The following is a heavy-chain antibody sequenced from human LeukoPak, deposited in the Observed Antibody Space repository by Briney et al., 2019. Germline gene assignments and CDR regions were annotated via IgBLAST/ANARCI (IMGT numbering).Heavy chain of an antibody. CDR2: IKEDGSEI. J-gene: IGHJ4*02. D-gene: IGHD2-8*01. CDR1: GFTFSNYW. CDR3: ARARGPGVFDY. V-gene: IGHV3-7*01. Sequence: GGSLRLSCAASGFTFSNYWMTWVRQAPGKGLEWVANIKEDGSEIFYVDSVKGRSTISRDNARNSLYLQMNSLRAEDTAVYYCARARGPGVFDYWGQGTLVTVSS.